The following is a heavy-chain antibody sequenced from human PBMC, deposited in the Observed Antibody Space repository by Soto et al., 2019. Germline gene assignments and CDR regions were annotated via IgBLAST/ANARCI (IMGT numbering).Heavy chain of an antibody. CDR2: IIPIFGTA. D-gene: IGHD3-10*01. CDR3: ARDPARWRRWFGELCSYYYYGMDV. J-gene: IGHJ6*02. V-gene: IGHV1-69*13. Sequence: ASVKVSCKASGGTFSSYAISWVRQAPGQGLEWMGGIIPIFGTANYAQKFQGRVTITADESTSTAYMELSSLRSEDTAVYYCARDPARWRRWFGELCSYYYYGMDVWGQGTTVTVSS. CDR1: GGTFSSYA.